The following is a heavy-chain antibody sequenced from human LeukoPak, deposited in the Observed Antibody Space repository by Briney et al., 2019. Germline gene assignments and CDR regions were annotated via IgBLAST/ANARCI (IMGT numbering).Heavy chain of an antibody. CDR3: AREPLIEHAFDI. CDR1: GYTFTGYY. V-gene: IGHV1-2*02. J-gene: IGHJ3*02. CDR2: INPNSGGT. Sequence: ASVKVSCKASGYTFTGYYMHWVRQAPGQGLEWMGWINPNSGGTNYAQKFQGRVTMTRDTSISTAYMELSRLRSDDTAVYYCAREPLIEHAFDIWGQGKMVTVSS.